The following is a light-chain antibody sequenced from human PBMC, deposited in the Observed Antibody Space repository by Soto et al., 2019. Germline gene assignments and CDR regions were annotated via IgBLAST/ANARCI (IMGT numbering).Light chain of an antibody. CDR2: GAS. V-gene: IGKV3-15*01. CDR3: QQYNNWPPD. Sequence: EIVMTQSPATLSVSPGERATLSCRASQSVSSNLAWYQQRPGQAPRLLIYGASTRATGITARFSGSGSGTEFTLTISSLQSEDFAVYYCQQYNNWPPDFGQGTKLE. J-gene: IGKJ2*01. CDR1: QSVSSN.